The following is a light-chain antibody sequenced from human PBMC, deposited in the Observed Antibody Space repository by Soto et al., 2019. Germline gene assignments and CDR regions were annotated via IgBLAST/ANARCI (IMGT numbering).Light chain of an antibody. CDR2: EVT. CDR1: SSDVGGYNY. CDR3: SSHAGINNVV. V-gene: IGLV2-8*01. Sequence: QSALTQPPSASGSPGQSVTISCTGTSSDVGGYNYVSWYQQHPAKAPKLMIYEVTRRPSGVPDRFSGSKSGNTASLTVSGLQAEDEADYYCSSHAGINNVVFGGGTKLTVL. J-gene: IGLJ3*02.